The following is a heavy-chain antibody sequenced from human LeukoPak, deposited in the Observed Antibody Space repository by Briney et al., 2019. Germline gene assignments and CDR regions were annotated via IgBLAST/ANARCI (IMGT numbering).Heavy chain of an antibody. Sequence: SETLSLTCTVSGGSISSYYWSWIRQPPGKGLEWIGYIYYSGSTNYNPSLKSRVTISVDTSKNQFSLKLSSVTAADTPVYYCARNRNWFDPWGQGTLVTVSS. CDR1: GGSISSYY. CDR2: IYYSGST. V-gene: IGHV4-59*01. J-gene: IGHJ5*02. CDR3: ARNRNWFDP. D-gene: IGHD1-14*01.